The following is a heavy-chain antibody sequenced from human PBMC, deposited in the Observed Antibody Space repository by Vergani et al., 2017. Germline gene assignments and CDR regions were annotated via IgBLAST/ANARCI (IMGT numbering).Heavy chain of an antibody. D-gene: IGHD6-13*01. V-gene: IGHV3-23*01. CDR2: ISGSGGST. CDR3: AKEGPSSNWPYYYHYDMDV. Sequence: EVQLLESGGGLVQPGGSLRLSCAASGFTISSYAMSWVRQAPGKGLEWVSAISGSGGSTYYADSVKGRFTISRDNSKNTLYLQMNSLKAEDTAVYYCAKEGPSSNWPYYYHYDMDVWGKGTTVTVSS. CDR1: GFTISSYA. J-gene: IGHJ6*03.